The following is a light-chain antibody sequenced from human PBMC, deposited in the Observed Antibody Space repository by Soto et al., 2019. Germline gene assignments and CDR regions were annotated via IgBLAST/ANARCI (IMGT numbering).Light chain of an antibody. CDR1: SSNIGAGYD. V-gene: IGLV1-40*01. J-gene: IGLJ1*01. Sequence: QSVLTQPPSVSGAPGQRVTISCTGSSSNIGAGYDVHWYQQLPGTAPKLLIYGNSNRPSGVPDRFSGSKSGTSASLAITGLQAEDEADYYWQSYDSSLSGSRDFGTGTKVTVL. CDR2: GNS. CDR3: QSYDSSLSGSRD.